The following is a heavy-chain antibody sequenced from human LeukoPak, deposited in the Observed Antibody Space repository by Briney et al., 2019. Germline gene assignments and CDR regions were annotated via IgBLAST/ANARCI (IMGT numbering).Heavy chain of an antibody. J-gene: IGHJ6*03. Sequence: AASVKVSCKASGYTFTGYYMHWVRQAPGQGLEWMGWINPNSGGTNYAQKFQGRVTMTRDTSISTACMELSRLRSDDTAVYYCARGSDFLWFGELFHVGPYYYMDVWGKGTTVTVSS. V-gene: IGHV1-2*02. CDR2: INPNSGGT. CDR3: ARGSDFLWFGELFHVGPYYYMDV. CDR1: GYTFTGYY. D-gene: IGHD3-10*01.